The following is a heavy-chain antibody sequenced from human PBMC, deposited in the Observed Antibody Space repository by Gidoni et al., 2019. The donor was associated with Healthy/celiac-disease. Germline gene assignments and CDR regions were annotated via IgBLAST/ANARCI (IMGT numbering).Heavy chain of an antibody. CDR1: GFTFSSYA. CDR2: ISCRVGST. V-gene: IGHV3-23*01. J-gene: IGHJ5*02. Sequence: EVQLLETGGGVVQPGESLRPSCAASGFTFSSYAMSWVRQAPGKGLEGVSAISCRVGSTSSAASVKGRFPISRDNSTNPLYLQMTSLGAEYTAVYYCAKVGWFDPWGQGTLVTVSS. CDR3: AKVGWFDP. D-gene: IGHD3-16*01.